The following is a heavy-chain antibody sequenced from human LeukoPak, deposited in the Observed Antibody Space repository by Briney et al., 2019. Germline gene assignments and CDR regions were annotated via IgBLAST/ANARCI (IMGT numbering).Heavy chain of an antibody. D-gene: IGHD2-2*01. J-gene: IGHJ5*02. V-gene: IGHV3-7*01. CDR2: IKQDGSEK. CDR1: GFTFSSYW. Sequence: PGGSLRLSCAASGFTFSSYWMSWVRQAPGKGLEWVANIKQDGSEKYYVDSVKGRFTISRDNAKSSLYLQMNSLRAEDTAVYYCARVQLLLWYNWFDPWGQGTLVTVSS. CDR3: ARVQLLLWYNWFDP.